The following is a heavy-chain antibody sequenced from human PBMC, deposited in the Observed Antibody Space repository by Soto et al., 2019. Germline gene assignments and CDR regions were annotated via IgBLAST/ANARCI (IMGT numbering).Heavy chain of an antibody. Sequence: VQLQESGPGLVKPSETLSLTCTVSGGSLSGGNYFWSWIRQPPGKGLEWIGYIYNSGSTNYNPSLKSRVTMSVDTSKNQFSLKLSSVTAADTAVYYCARDYQNFDYWGQGTLVTVSS. CDR3: ARDYQNFDY. J-gene: IGHJ4*02. V-gene: IGHV4-61*01. CDR1: GGSLSGGNYF. CDR2: IYNSGST. D-gene: IGHD2-2*01.